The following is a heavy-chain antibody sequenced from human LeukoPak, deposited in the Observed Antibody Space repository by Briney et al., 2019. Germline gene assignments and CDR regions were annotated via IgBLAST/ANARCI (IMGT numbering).Heavy chain of an antibody. D-gene: IGHD3-22*01. J-gene: IGHJ4*02. CDR1: GGSFSGYY. CDR2: INHSGST. Sequence: SETLSLTCAVYGGSFSGYYWSWIRQPPGKGLEWIGEINHSGSTNYNPSLKSRVTISVDTSKNQFSLKLSSVTAADTAVYYCARGYDSSGYYFDYWGRGTLVTVSS. CDR3: ARGYDSSGYYFDY. V-gene: IGHV4-34*01.